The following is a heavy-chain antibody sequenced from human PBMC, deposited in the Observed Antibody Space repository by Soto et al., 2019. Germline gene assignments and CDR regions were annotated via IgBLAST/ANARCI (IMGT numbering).Heavy chain of an antibody. CDR2: IYYSGST. J-gene: IGHJ6*03. V-gene: IGHV4-39*07. CDR1: GGSISSSSYY. CDR3: ARVMTTVTKDYYYYYMDV. D-gene: IGHD4-17*01. Sequence: SETLSLTCTVSGGSISSSSYYWGWIRQPPGKGLEWIGSIYYSGSTYYNPSLKSRVTISVDTSKNQFSLKLSSVTAADTAVYYCARVMTTVTKDYYYYYMDVWGKGTTVTVSS.